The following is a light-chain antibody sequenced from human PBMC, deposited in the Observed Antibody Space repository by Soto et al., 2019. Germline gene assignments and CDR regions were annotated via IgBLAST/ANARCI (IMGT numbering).Light chain of an antibody. CDR3: QQYYSKPLT. V-gene: IGKV4-1*01. J-gene: IGKJ4*01. CDR2: WAS. Sequence: DIVMTQSPDSLAVSLGERATINCKSSQSVLYSSNNKTYLGWYQQKVGQPPKLLIYWASTRESGVPDRFSGSGSGTENTRTISSLQVEEVAVYYCQQYYSKPLTFGGGTKVEIK. CDR1: QSVLYSSNNKTY.